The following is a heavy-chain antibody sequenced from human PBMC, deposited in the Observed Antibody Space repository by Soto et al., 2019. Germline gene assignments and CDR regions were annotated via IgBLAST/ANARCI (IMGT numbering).Heavy chain of an antibody. D-gene: IGHD6-13*01. J-gene: IGHJ3*02. CDR1: GGSISSSSYY. CDR2: IYYSGST. Sequence: QLQLQESGPGLVKPSETLSLTCTVSGGSISSSSYYWGWIRQPPGKGLEWIGSIYYSGSTYYNPSLKSRVTISVDTSKNQFSLKLSSVTAADTAVYYCARPQLVDRFTGAFDIWGQGTMVTVSS. V-gene: IGHV4-39*01. CDR3: ARPQLVDRFTGAFDI.